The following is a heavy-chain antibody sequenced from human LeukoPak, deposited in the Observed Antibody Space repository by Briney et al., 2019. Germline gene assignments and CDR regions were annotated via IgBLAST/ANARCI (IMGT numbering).Heavy chain of an antibody. CDR2: ISGSGDST. D-gene: IGHD3-22*01. CDR1: GFTFSSYA. V-gene: IGHV3-23*01. CDR3: AKLDHYDSSGY. J-gene: IGHJ4*02. Sequence: GGSLRLSCAASGFTFSSYAMSWVRQAPGKGLEWVSAISGSGDSTYYADSVKGRFTISRDNSKNTLYLQMNSLRAEDTAVYYCAKLDHYDSSGYWGQGTLVTVSS.